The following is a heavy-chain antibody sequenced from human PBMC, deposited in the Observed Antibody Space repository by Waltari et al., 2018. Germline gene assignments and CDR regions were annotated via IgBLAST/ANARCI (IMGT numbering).Heavy chain of an antibody. CDR2: ISYDGSKK. J-gene: IGHJ5*02. CDR1: GFTFSSYA. CDR3: AQTQGVLLWFRA. V-gene: IGHV3-30-3*01. Sequence: QVQLVESGGGVVQPGRSLRLSCAASGFTFSSYAMHWVRQAPGKGLEWVAVISYDGSKKYYADSVKGRFTISRDNSKNTLYLQMNSLRAEDTAVYYCAQTQGVLLWFRAWGQRTLVTVSS. D-gene: IGHD3-10*01.